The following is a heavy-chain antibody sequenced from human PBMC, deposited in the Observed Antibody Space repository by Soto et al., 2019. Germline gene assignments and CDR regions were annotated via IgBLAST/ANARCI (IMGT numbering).Heavy chain of an antibody. CDR1: GYTLNNNYG. Sequence: QVQLVQSGAEVKKPGASVKVSCKASGYTLNNNYGISWVRQAPGQGLEWMGWINSYNGVTNHARNFQDRVALTTDASTTTAYMELRSLTSDDTAVYYCARDRQNYGSLDYWGQGTLVTVSS. CDR3: ARDRQNYGSLDY. V-gene: IGHV1-18*01. CDR2: INSYNGVT. D-gene: IGHD4-17*01. J-gene: IGHJ4*02.